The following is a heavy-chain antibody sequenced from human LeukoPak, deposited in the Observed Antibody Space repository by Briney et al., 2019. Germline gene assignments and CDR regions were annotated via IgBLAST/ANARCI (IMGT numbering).Heavy chain of an antibody. D-gene: IGHD6-13*01. CDR1: GFTFSDYS. Sequence: GGSLRLSCAASGFTFSDYSMSWIRQAPGKGLEWVSYISSSGTSIYYADSVKGRFTISRDNAKNSLYLQMNTLRAEDTAVYYCAQAGYSSSWYANYWGQGILVTVSS. CDR3: AQAGYSSSWYANY. V-gene: IGHV3-11*04. CDR2: ISSSGTSI. J-gene: IGHJ4*02.